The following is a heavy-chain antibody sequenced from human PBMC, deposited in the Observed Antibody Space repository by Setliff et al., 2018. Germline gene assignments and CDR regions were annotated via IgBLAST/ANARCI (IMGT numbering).Heavy chain of an antibody. D-gene: IGHD3-10*01. V-gene: IGHV3-66*02. Sequence: LTCAVSGGSFSGYYWSWIRQPPGKGLEWVSVIYTGGSTYYADSMKDRFTISRDTSKNTLYLQMNSLRTEDTAVYYCARGNYGSGSPVYVWYDPWGQGTLVTVSS. CDR3: ARGNYGSGSPVYVWYDP. CDR2: IYTGGST. CDR1: GGSFSGYY. J-gene: IGHJ5*02.